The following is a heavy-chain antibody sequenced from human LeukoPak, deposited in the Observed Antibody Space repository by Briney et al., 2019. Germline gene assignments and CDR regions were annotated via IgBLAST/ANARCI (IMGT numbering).Heavy chain of an antibody. CDR3: ARDESKYSSGWYWFDP. Sequence: LETLTLTCAVSGGSISSYYWSWIRQPAGKGLEWIGRIYTSGSTNYNPSLKSRVTISLDKSKNQFSLKLSSVTAADTAVYYCARDESKYSSGWYWFDPWGQGTLVPVSS. D-gene: IGHD6-19*01. CDR2: IYTSGST. J-gene: IGHJ5*02. CDR1: GGSISSYY. V-gene: IGHV4-4*07.